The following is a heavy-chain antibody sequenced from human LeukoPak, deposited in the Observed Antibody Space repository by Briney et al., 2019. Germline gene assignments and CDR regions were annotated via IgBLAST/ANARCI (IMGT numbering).Heavy chain of an antibody. Sequence: SVKVSCKASGVTFSSYAISWVRQAPGQGLEWMGRIIPIFGTANYAQKFQGRVTITTDESTSTAYMELSSLRSEDTAVYYCARASYYYDSSGYNYYYYMDVWGKGTTVTVSS. CDR1: GVTFSSYA. CDR3: ARASYYYDSSGYNYYYYMDV. D-gene: IGHD3-22*01. CDR2: IIPIFGTA. J-gene: IGHJ6*03. V-gene: IGHV1-69*05.